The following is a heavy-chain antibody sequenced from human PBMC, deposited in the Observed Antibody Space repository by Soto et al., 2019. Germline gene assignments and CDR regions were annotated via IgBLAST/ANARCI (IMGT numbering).Heavy chain of an antibody. CDR3: AKDRTMARGIRAFDI. J-gene: IGHJ3*02. CDR1: GFAFGNYP. V-gene: IGHV3-23*01. CDR2: ITGSGGMT. D-gene: IGHD3-10*01. Sequence: EAQLLQSGGGLVPPRGSLRLSCVASGFAFGNYPMAWVRQTPGKGLQWISTITGSGGMTDYEDSVRGRFTVSIDHSRDTVHLQMTSLRADDTAVYYCAKDRTMARGIRAFDIWGQGTTVTISS.